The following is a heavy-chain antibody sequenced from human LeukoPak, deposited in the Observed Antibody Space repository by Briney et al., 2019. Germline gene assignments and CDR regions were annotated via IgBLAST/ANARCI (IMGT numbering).Heavy chain of an antibody. Sequence: SETLSLTCAVSGASVSSSSYFWGWIRQAPGEGPEWLGSVSHNGATYYNPSLKSRVTISLDLSKNQFTLTMTSVTVADTALYFCASRNVVSATAVETWFDSWGQGTLITVSS. CDR2: VSHNGAT. CDR1: GASVSSSSYF. CDR3: ASRNVVSATAVETWFDS. D-gene: IGHD6-13*01. J-gene: IGHJ5*01. V-gene: IGHV4-39*06.